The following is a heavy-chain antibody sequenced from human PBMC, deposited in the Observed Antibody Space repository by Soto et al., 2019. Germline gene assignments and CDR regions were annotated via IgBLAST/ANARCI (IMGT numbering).Heavy chain of an antibody. CDR2: ISYDGSNK. Sequence: GGSLRLSCAASGFTFSSYGMHWVRQAPGKGLEWVAVISYDGSNKYYADSVKGRFTISRDNSKNTLYLQMNSLRAEDMVVYYCAKDLPLFTIFGVAPDYWGQGTLVTVSS. D-gene: IGHD3-3*01. CDR1: GFTFSSYG. CDR3: AKDLPLFTIFGVAPDY. J-gene: IGHJ4*02. V-gene: IGHV3-30*18.